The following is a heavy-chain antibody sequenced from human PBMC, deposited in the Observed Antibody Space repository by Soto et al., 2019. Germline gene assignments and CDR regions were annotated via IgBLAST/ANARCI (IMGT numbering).Heavy chain of an antibody. Sequence: GASVKVSCKASGYPFTTYPIHWVRLAPGQSLEWMGWINAGNGNAQYSEKFQGRVTITRDTSASTAYMEVSSLRSEDTAVYYCARSFRGGRYDILTGYYFDYWGQGTLVTVSS. CDR3: ARSFRGGRYDILTGYYFDY. V-gene: IGHV1-3*01. J-gene: IGHJ4*02. CDR2: INAGNGNA. CDR1: GYPFTTYP. D-gene: IGHD3-9*01.